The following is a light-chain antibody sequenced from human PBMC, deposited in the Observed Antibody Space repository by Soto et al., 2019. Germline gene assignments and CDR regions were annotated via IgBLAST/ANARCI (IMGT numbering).Light chain of an antibody. CDR2: ATS. J-gene: IGKJ1*01. CDR3: QQSYSSPWT. V-gene: IGKV1-39*01. Sequence: DIQMTQSPSSLSASVGDRVTITCRASQTISSYLNWYQQKPGKAPKLLIYATSSLQSGVPSRFSGSGSGTDFTLTISSLQPEDFATYHCQQSYSSPWTFGQGTKVEIK. CDR1: QTISSY.